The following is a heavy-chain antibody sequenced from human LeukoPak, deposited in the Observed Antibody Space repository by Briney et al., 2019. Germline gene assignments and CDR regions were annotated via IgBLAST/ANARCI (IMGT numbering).Heavy chain of an antibody. Sequence: PSQTLSLTCTVSGGSISSGGYYWSWIRQHPGKGLEWIGSIYYSGSTYYNPSLKSRVTISVDTSKNQFSLKLSSVTAADTAVYYCARGSGLTRGAFDIWGQGTMVTVSS. CDR1: GGSISSGGYY. CDR2: IYYSGST. D-gene: IGHD6-19*01. CDR3: ARGSGLTRGAFDI. J-gene: IGHJ3*02. V-gene: IGHV4-39*01.